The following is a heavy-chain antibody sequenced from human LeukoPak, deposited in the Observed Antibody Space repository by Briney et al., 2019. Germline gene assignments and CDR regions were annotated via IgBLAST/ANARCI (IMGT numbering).Heavy chain of an antibody. D-gene: IGHD2-2*01. CDR3: ARGGGYCSSTSCPTFDP. CDR1: GGSISSYY. Sequence: SETLSLTCTVSGGSISSYYWSWLRQPAGKGLEWIGRIYTSGSTNYNTSLKSRVTMSADTSKNQFSLKLSSVTAADTAVYYCARGGGYCSSTSCPTFDPWGRGTLVTVSS. V-gene: IGHV4-4*07. J-gene: IGHJ5*02. CDR2: IYTSGST.